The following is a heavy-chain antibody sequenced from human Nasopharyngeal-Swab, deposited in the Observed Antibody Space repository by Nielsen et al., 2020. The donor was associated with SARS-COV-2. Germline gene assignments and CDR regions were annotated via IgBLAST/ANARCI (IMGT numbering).Heavy chain of an antibody. V-gene: IGHV3-23*01. D-gene: IGHD3-22*01. CDR2: ISGSGPTT. CDR3: AKESGPLTQPDTYYYDSSGYPYYYYYGMDV. J-gene: IGHJ6*02. Sequence: WIRQPPGKGLKWVSAISGSGPTTYYADSVKGRFTISRDNSKNTLYLQMNSLRAEDTAVYYCAKESGPLTQPDTYYYDSSGYPYYYYYGMDVWGQGTTVTVSS.